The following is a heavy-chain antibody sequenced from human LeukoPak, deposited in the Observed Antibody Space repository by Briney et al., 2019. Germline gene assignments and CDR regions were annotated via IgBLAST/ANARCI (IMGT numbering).Heavy chain of an antibody. J-gene: IGHJ4*02. CDR2: ISYDESNA. Sequence: GRSLRHSCAASGFTFSSYAMHWVRQASGKGLEWVAVISYDESNAFYAESVRGRFTISRDNSRDTLYLLLKSLRAGDTAVYFCAKDIHVAAAVPAPYWGQGTLVTVSS. V-gene: IGHV3-30*04. D-gene: IGHD6-13*01. CDR3: AKDIHVAAAVPAPY. CDR1: GFTFSSYA.